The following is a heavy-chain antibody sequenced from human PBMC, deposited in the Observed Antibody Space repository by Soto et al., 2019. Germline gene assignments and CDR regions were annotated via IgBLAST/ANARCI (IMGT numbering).Heavy chain of an antibody. D-gene: IGHD2-2*02. J-gene: IGHJ4*02. CDR2: INAGNGNT. Sequence: QVQLVQSGAEVKKPGASVKVSCKASGYTFTSYAMHWVRQAPGQRLEWMGWINAGNGNTKYSQKFQGRVTITRDTSASTAYMELGSLRSEDTAVYYCARGVGLYSNYDYWGQGTLVTVSS. CDR1: GYTFTSYA. CDR3: ARGVGLYSNYDY. V-gene: IGHV1-3*01.